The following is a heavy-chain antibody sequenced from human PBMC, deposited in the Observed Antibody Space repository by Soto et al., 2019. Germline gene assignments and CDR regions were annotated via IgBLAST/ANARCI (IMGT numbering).Heavy chain of an antibody. D-gene: IGHD1-26*01. CDR1: GGSIRSSNW. J-gene: IGHJ4*02. CDR3: ASDEWGATSI. V-gene: IGHV4-4*02. CDR2: LYHSGRT. Sequence: QVQLQESGPGLVKPSGTLSLTCAVSGGSIRSSNWWSWVRQPPGKGLEWIGELYHSGRTNYNPSLKSRVTVSVDKSKNQFSRTLSSVTAAGTDVYYWASDEWGATSIWVQGTLVTFSA.